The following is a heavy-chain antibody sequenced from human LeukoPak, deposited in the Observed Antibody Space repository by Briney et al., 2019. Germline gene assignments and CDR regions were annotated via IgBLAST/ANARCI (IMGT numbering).Heavy chain of an antibody. V-gene: IGHV1-69*05. Sequence: SVTVSCKASGGTFSSYAISWVRQAPGQGLEWMGVIIPIFGTANYAQKFQGRVTITTDESTSTAYMELSSLRSEDTAVYYCAREVIPYDYDSSGYFDYWRQGTLVTVSS. D-gene: IGHD3-22*01. CDR3: AREVIPYDYDSSGYFDY. CDR1: GGTFSSYA. CDR2: IIPIFGTA. J-gene: IGHJ4*02.